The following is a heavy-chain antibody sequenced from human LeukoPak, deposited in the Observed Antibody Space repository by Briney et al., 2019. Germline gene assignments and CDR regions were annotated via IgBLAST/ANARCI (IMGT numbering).Heavy chain of an antibody. CDR3: AKDSKYYYGSGSYMAFDY. V-gene: IGHV3-23*01. Sequence: GGSLRLSCAASGFTFSSYGMHWVRQAPGKGLEWVSAISGSGGSTYYADSVKGRFTISRDNSKNTLYLQMNSLRAEDTAVYYCAKDSKYYYGSGSYMAFDYWGQGTLVTVSS. CDR1: GFTFSSYG. D-gene: IGHD3-10*01. J-gene: IGHJ4*02. CDR2: ISGSGGST.